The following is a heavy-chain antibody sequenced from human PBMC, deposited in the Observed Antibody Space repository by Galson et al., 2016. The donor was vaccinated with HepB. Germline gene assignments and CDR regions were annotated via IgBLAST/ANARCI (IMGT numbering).Heavy chain of an antibody. J-gene: IGHJ6*02. CDR3: AKITMVRGVLSRNPPHYFYYAMDD. D-gene: IGHD3-10*01. CDR1: GYTFNSHG. Sequence: SVKVSCKASGYTFNSHGISWVRQAPGQGLEWMGWISADNGDTKYAQKLQGRVTMTTDTSTSTAYMELRSLLSDDTAVYYCAKITMVRGVLSRNPPHYFYYAMDDWGQGTTVTVSS. CDR2: ISADNGDT. V-gene: IGHV1-18*01.